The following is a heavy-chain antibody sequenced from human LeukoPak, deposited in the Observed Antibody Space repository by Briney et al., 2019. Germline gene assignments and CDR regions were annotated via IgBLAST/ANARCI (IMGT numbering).Heavy chain of an antibody. V-gene: IGHV3-30*02. D-gene: IGHD6-13*01. Sequence: GGSLRLSCTASGFTFSSYGMHWVRQAPGKGLEWVAIIQYDGNNKHYVDSVQGRFTISRDNSKNTLHLQMNSLRPEDTAVYYCAKERYSSSSLFAITPFDYWGQGSLVTVSS. CDR2: IQYDGNNK. CDR1: GFTFSSYG. CDR3: AKERYSSSSLFAITPFDY. J-gene: IGHJ4*02.